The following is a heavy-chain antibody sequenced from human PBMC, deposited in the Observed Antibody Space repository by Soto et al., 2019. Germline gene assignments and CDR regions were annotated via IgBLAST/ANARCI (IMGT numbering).Heavy chain of an antibody. Sequence: EEQLVESGGGLVQPGGSRRLSCEASGFSVRSNHMTWVRQAPGKGLEWVSVLYSGGSTYYADSVQGRFTVSRDNSKNPLFLQMTSLRADDTAVYFCARDFMVTTGDYGLDVWGQGTTVIVSS. V-gene: IGHV3-66*01. J-gene: IGHJ6*02. D-gene: IGHD1-1*01. CDR3: ARDFMVTTGDYGLDV. CDR2: LYSGGST. CDR1: GFSVRSNH.